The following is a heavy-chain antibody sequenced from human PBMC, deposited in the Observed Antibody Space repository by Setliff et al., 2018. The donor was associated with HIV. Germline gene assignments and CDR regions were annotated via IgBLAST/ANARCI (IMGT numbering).Heavy chain of an antibody. CDR3: ARGHPLYSGSYYGDY. D-gene: IGHD1-26*01. V-gene: IGHV4-39*07. CDR2: INHSAST. J-gene: IGHJ4*02. CDR1: GGSISTSRYY. Sequence: PSETLSLTCTVSGGSISTSRYYWGWIRQPPGKGLEWIGEINHSASTNYNPSLKSRVSISIDTSKNQFSVKLSSVTAADTAVYYCARGHPLYSGSYYGDYWGQGTLVTVSS.